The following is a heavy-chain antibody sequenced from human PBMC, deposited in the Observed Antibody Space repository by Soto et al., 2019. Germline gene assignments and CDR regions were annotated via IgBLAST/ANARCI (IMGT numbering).Heavy chain of an antibody. CDR2: ISSNGVGT. J-gene: IGHJ6*03. CDR1: GFTLSGYA. D-gene: IGHD6-6*01. CDR3: ARRARPDFYYMDV. Sequence: EVQLAESGGGLAQPGGSLRLSCAASGFTLSGYAMDWVRQAPGKGLEYVSGISSNGVGTYYANSVQGRFTISRDNSKSTVYLQMGSLRPEAMAVYYCARRARPDFYYMDVWGKGTTVTVSS. V-gene: IGHV3-64*01.